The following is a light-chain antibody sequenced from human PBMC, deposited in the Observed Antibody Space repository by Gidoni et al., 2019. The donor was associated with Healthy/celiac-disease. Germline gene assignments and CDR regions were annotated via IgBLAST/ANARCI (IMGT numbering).Light chain of an antibody. CDR3: QQYGSSPPLT. CDR2: GAS. V-gene: IGKV3-20*01. J-gene: IGKJ4*01. Sequence: EIVLTQSPGTLSLSPGERATLSCRASQRVSSSYLAWYQQKPGQAPRLLIYGASSRATGIPDRFSGSGSGTDFTLTISRLEPEDFAVYYCQQYGSSPPLTFXGXTKVEIK. CDR1: QRVSSSY.